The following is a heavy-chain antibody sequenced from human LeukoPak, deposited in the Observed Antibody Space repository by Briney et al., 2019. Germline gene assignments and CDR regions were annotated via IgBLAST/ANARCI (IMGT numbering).Heavy chain of an antibody. D-gene: IGHD2-21*02. CDR1: GASISSSY. CDR3: ARESCGGDCYFN. Sequence: PSETLSLTCTVSGASISSSYWSWIRQPPGKGLEWIGYIYYSGSTYYNPSLKSRVTISVDTSNNQFSLKLSSVTAADTAVYYCARESCGGDCYFNWGQGTLVTVSS. CDR2: IYYSGST. J-gene: IGHJ4*02. V-gene: IGHV4-59*12.